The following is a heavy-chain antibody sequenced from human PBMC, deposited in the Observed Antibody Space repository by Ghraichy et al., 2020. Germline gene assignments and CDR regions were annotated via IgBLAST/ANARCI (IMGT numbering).Heavy chain of an antibody. CDR1: GGSFSGYY. D-gene: IGHD5-12*01. Sequence: SETLSLTCAVYGGSFSGYYWSWIRQPPGKGLEWIGEINHSGSTNYNPSLKSRVTISVDTSKNQFSLKLSSVTTADTAVYYCARSRFMTTLDLGNWFDPWSQGTLVTVSS. CDR2: INHSGST. J-gene: IGHJ5*02. V-gene: IGHV4-34*01. CDR3: ARSRFMTTLDLGNWFDP.